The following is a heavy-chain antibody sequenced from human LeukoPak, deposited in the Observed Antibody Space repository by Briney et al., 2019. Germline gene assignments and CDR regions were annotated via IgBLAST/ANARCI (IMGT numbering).Heavy chain of an antibody. CDR1: GYTFSSYA. J-gene: IGHJ4*02. D-gene: IGHD1-26*01. CDR3: ARARIVGATTDFDY. CDR2: INPNSGGT. Sequence: ASVKVSCKASGYTFSSYAISWVRQAPGQGLEWMGWINPNSGGTNYAQKFQGRVTMTRDTSISTAYMELSRLRSDDTAVYYCARARIVGATTDFDYWGQGTLVTVSS. V-gene: IGHV1-2*02.